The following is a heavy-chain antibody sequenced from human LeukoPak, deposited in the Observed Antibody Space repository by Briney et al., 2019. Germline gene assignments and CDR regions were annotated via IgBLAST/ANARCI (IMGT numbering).Heavy chain of an antibody. J-gene: IGHJ3*02. D-gene: IGHD3-22*01. CDR3: AKPDSSGYFNSKNDAFDI. CDR2: ISGSGGST. V-gene: IGHV3-23*01. Sequence: PGGSLRLSCAASGFTFSSYAMSWVRQAPGKGLEWVSAISGSGGSTYYADSVKGRFTISRDNSKNTLYLQMNSLRAEDTAVYYCAKPDSSGYFNSKNDAFDIWGQGTMVTVSS. CDR1: GFTFSSYA.